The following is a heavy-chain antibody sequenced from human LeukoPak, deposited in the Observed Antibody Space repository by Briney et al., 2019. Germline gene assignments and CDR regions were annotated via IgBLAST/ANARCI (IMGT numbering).Heavy chain of an antibody. CDR3: AKERGHPLANYYMDV. CDR1: GFSVSYNY. Sequence: PGGSLRLSCAASGFSVSYNYMNWVRQAPEKGLEWVSVIYGGGDTYHADSVRGRFTIPRDSSKNTLYLQMNSLRAEDTAVYSCAKERGHPLANYYMDVWGKGTTVTVSS. D-gene: IGHD1-26*01. J-gene: IGHJ6*03. V-gene: IGHV3-53*01. CDR2: IYGGGDT.